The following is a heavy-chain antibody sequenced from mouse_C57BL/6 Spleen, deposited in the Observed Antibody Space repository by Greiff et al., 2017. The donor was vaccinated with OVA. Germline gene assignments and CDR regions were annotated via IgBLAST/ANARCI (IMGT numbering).Heavy chain of an antibody. CDR2: ISYDGSN. D-gene: IGHD4-1*01. V-gene: IGHV3-6*01. J-gene: IGHJ3*01. CDR3: GRERGTGFAY. Sequence: EESGPGLVKPSQSLSLTCSVTGYSITSGYYWNWLRQFPGNKLEWMGYISYDGSNNYNPSLKNRISITRYSSKNQFFLKLNSVTTEETATYYCGRERGTGFAYWGQGTLVTVSA. CDR1: GYSITSGYY.